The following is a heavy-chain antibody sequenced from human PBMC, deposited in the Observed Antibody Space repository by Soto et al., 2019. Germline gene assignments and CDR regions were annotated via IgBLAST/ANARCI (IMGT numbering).Heavy chain of an antibody. J-gene: IGHJ3*02. CDR3: AADCSGGSCYSGGSFI. CDR1: GYTFTSYG. CDR2: ISAYNGNT. V-gene: IGHV1-18*01. D-gene: IGHD2-15*01. Sequence: ASVKVSCQASGYTFTSYGISWVRPTPGQALEWMGWISAYNGNTNYAQKLQGRVTMTTDTSTSTAYMELRSLRSDDTAVYYCAADCSGGSCYSGGSFIWGQGTMVTVSS.